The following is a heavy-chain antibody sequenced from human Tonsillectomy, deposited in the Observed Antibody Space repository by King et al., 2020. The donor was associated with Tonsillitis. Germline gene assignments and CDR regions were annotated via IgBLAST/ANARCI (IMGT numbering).Heavy chain of an antibody. V-gene: IGHV3-53*04. CDR1: GFTVSSNY. D-gene: IGHD1-26*01. CDR3: ARDSGGSDFRYCDL. CDR2: IYSGGST. J-gene: IGHJ2*01. Sequence: VQLVESGGGLVQPGGSLRLSCAASGFTVSSNYMSWVRQAPGKGLEWVSVIYSGGSTYYGDSVKGRFTISRHNSKNTLYLQMNSLRAEDTAVYYCARDSGGSDFRYCDLWGRGTLVTVSS.